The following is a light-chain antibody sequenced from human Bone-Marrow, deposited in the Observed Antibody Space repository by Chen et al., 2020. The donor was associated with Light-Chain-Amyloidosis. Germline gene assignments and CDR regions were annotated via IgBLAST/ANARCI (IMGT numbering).Light chain of an antibody. V-gene: IGKV2-30*02. CDR1: QSLVHSDGNIY. CDR3: MQGSHWLHT. CDR2: KVS. J-gene: IGKJ2*01. Sequence: VVMTQSPLSLPVTLGLRAAIPCRSSQSLVHSDGNIYLNWLQQRPGQSPRRLIYKVSNRDSGIPDRFSGSGSDTDFTLRISRVEAEDVAIYYCMQGSHWLHTFGQGTKIEIK.